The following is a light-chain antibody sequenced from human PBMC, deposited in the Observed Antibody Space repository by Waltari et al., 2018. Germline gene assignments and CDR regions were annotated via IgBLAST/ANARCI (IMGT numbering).Light chain of an antibody. V-gene: IGLV3-1*01. CDR2: QDS. Sequence: SYELTQPPSVSVSPGPTPTITCSGDKLGDKSAGWYQQRPGQSPVVVIYQDSKRPSGIPERFSGSTSGNTATLTISGTQAMDEADYYCQAWDRSLAVFGPGTKVSVL. J-gene: IGLJ1*01. CDR3: QAWDRSLAV. CDR1: KLGDKS.